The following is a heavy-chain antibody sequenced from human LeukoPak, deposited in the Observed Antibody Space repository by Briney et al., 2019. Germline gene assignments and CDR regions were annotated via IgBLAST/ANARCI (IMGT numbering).Heavy chain of an antibody. CDR3: ARLTDGGVMACIDY. D-gene: IGHD4-23*01. CDR2: ISAYNGNT. CDR1: GYTFTSYG. J-gene: IGHJ4*02. Sequence: GASVKVSCKASGYTFTSYGISWVRQAPGQGLEWMGWISAYNGNTNYAQKLQGRVIMTTDTSTSTAYMELRSLRSDDTAVYYCARLTDGGVMACIDYWGQGTLVTVSS. V-gene: IGHV1-18*01.